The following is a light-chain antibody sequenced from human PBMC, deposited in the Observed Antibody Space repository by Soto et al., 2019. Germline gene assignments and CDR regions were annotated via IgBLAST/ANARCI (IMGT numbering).Light chain of an antibody. CDR1: SSNIGADYD. J-gene: IGLJ1*01. Sequence: QSVLTQPPSVSGAPGQRVTISCTGSSSNIGADYDVHWYQHLPGAAPKLLIYATYNRPSGVPDRFSASKSGTSASLAIAGLQAEDEADYYCQSYDSRLSGYVFGTGTKVT. V-gene: IGLV1-40*01. CDR3: QSYDSRLSGYV. CDR2: ATY.